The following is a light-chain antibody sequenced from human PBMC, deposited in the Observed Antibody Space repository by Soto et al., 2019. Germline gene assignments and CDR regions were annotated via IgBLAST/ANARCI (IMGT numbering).Light chain of an antibody. V-gene: IGKV1-5*03. J-gene: IGKJ1*01. CDR1: QSISSW. CDR3: QQYNSYWT. Sequence: DIQMTQSPSTLSASVGDRVTITCRASQSISSWLAWYQQKPGKAPKLLIYKASTFKSGVPSRFSGSGSGTEFTLTISSLQPDDFATYYCQQYNSYWTFGQGTKVDI. CDR2: KAS.